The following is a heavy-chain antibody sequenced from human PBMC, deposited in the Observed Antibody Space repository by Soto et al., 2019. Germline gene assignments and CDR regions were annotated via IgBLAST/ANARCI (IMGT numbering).Heavy chain of an antibody. CDR3: ARHDFKDSGSYPDAFDI. CDR2: IYPADSDT. V-gene: IGHV5-51*01. J-gene: IGHJ3*02. CDR1: GYSFPNYW. D-gene: IGHD1-26*01. Sequence: PRESLKISCEGSGYSFPNYWIGWVRQMPGKGLEWMGIIYPADSDTRYSPSFQGQVTISVDKSISTAYLQWSSLKASDTALYYCARHDFKDSGSYPDAFDIWGQGTMVTVSS.